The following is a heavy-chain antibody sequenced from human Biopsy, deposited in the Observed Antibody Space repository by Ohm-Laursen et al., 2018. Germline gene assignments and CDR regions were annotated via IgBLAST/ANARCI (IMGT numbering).Heavy chain of an antibody. CDR1: SGTFINYA. V-gene: IGHV1-69*01. Sequence: SSVTASCQASSGTFINYAISWVRQAPGQGLEWMGGIIPMFATANYTQMFQGRVTISADESTSTSYMELSRLTTGDTAIYYCARGPHSGSHSCFDYWGRGTLVTVSS. CDR3: ARGPHSGSHSCFDY. CDR2: IIPMFATA. J-gene: IGHJ4*02. D-gene: IGHD1-26*01.